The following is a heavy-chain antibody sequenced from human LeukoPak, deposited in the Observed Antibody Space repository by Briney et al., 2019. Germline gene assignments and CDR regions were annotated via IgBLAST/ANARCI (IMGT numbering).Heavy chain of an antibody. CDR1: GGTFNSYA. Sequence: ASVKVSCKASGGTFNSYAVTWVRQAPGQGLEWMGGIIPIFATANYAQKFQGRVTITADESTSTAYMELSSLRSEDTAVYYCARGPGQYCTNGVCYLMDVWGKGTTVTVSS. CDR3: ARGPGQYCTNGVCYLMDV. CDR2: IIPIFATA. J-gene: IGHJ6*04. V-gene: IGHV1-69*13. D-gene: IGHD2-8*01.